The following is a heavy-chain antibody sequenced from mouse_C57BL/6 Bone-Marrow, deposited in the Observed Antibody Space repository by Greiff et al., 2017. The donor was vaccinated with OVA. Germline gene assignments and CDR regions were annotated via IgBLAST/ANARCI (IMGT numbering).Heavy chain of an antibody. CDR2: IWRGGST. CDR1: GFSLTSYG. D-gene: IGHD1-1*01. CDR3: AKKNYGSSYAMDY. J-gene: IGHJ4*01. Sequence: QVQLKESGPGLVQPSQSLSITCTVSGFSLTSYGVHWVRQSPGKGLEWLGVIWRGGSTDYNAAFMSRLSITKDNSKSQVFFKMNSLQADDTAIYYCAKKNYGSSYAMDYWGQGTSVTVSS. V-gene: IGHV2-5*01.